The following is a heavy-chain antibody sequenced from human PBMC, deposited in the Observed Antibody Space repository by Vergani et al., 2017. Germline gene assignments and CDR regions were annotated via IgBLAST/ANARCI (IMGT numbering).Heavy chain of an antibody. D-gene: IGHD2-2*01. CDR2: IYYSGST. CDR1: GGSISSGSYY. J-gene: IGHJ5*02. V-gene: IGHV4-61*02. Sequence: QVQLQESGPGLVKPSQTLSLTCTVSGGSISSGSYYWSWIRQPAGKGLEWIGYIYYSGSTNYNPSLKSRVTISVDTSKNQFSLKLSSVTAADTAVYYCARVIVVVPAAIGESAFDPWGQGTLVTVSS. CDR3: ARVIVVVPAAIGESAFDP.